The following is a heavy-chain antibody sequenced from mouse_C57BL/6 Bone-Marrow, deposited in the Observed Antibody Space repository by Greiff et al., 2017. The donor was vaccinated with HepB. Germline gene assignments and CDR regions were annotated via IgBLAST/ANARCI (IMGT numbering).Heavy chain of an antibody. D-gene: IGHD3-1*01. Sequence: EVKLMESGGDLVKPGGSLKLSCAASGFTFSSYGMSWVRQTPDKRLEWVATISSGGSYTYYPDSVKGRFTISRDNAKNTLYLQMSSLKSEDTAMYYCARHGLLYYFDYWGQGTTLTVSS. J-gene: IGHJ2*01. CDR1: GFTFSSYG. CDR2: ISSGGSYT. V-gene: IGHV5-6*01. CDR3: ARHGLLYYFDY.